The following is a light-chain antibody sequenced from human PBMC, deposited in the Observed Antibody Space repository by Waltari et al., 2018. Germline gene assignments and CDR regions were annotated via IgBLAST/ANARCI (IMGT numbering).Light chain of an antibody. CDR1: VLGKYN. Sequence: SYDLTQPSSVSVSPGQTARITCPGDVLGKYNGRWFQQKPGQAPVVVIYKDNKGPSGIPERFSGSSSGNTITLTISGAQVEDEADYYCYSATDNNLVFGGGSRLTVL. CDR3: YSATDNNLV. V-gene: IGLV3-27*01. CDR2: KDN. J-gene: IGLJ2*01.